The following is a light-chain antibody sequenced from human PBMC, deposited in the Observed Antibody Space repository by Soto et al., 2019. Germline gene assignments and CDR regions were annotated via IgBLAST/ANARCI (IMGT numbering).Light chain of an antibody. CDR1: QGISSA. V-gene: IGKV1-13*02. Sequence: AIQLTQSPSSLSASVGDRVTITCRASQGISSALAWYQQKPGKAPKLLLFAASTLVGGVPSRFSGRGSGTEFTLTISSLQPDDFATYYCQHYNSYSEAFGQGTKVDIK. J-gene: IGKJ1*01. CDR2: AAS. CDR3: QHYNSYSEA.